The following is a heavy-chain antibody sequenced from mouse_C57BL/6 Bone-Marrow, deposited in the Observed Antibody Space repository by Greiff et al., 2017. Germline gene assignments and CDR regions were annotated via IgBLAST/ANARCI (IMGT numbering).Heavy chain of an antibody. CDR1: GYTFTDYS. J-gene: IGHJ3*01. CDR2: INPYNGGT. CDR3: ARGTVSPCAY. Sequence: VQLQQSGPVLVKPGASVKMSCKASGYTFTDYSMNWVKQSHGKSLEWIVVINPYNGGTSYNPKFKGKATLTVDKSSSTAYMERKSLTSEDSAVXYCARGTVSPCAYWGQGTLVTVSA. V-gene: IGHV1-19*01. D-gene: IGHD4-1*01.